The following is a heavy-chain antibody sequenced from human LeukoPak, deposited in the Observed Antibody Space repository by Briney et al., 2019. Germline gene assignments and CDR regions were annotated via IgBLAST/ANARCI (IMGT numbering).Heavy chain of an antibody. J-gene: IGHJ3*02. V-gene: IGHV4-59*01. D-gene: IGHD3-22*01. CDR1: GGSISSYY. CDR3: ASGNYYDSSEAGAFDI. Sequence: SETLSLTCTVSGGSISSYYWGWIRQPPGKGLEWIGYIYYSGSTNYNPSLKSRVTISVDTSKNQFSLKLSSVTAADTAVYYCASGNYYDSSEAGAFDIWGQGTMVTVSS. CDR2: IYYSGST.